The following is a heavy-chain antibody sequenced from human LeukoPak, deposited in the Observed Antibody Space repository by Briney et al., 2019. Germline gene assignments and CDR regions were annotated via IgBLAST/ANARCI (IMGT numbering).Heavy chain of an antibody. Sequence: ASVKVSCKASGYTFTGYYMHWVRQAPGQGLEWMGWINPNSGGTNYAQMFQGRVTMTRDTSISTAYMEVSRLRSDDTAVYYCARVFYAKDIVVVPAYYYYYLDVWGKGTTVTVSS. CDR3: ARVFYAKDIVVVPAYYYYYLDV. CDR2: INPNSGGT. J-gene: IGHJ6*03. V-gene: IGHV1-2*02. D-gene: IGHD2-2*01. CDR1: GYTFTGYY.